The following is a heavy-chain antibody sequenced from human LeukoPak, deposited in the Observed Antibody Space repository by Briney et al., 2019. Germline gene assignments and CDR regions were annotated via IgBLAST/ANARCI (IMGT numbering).Heavy chain of an antibody. CDR2: ISDSGGST. CDR3: VRGYSFGPYGMDV. CDR1: GFPFSSYA. J-gene: IGHJ6*02. V-gene: IGHV3-64D*09. D-gene: IGHD2-15*01. Sequence: PGGSLRLSCAASGFPFSSYAMHWVRQAPGKGLEYVSAISDSGGSTYYADPVKGRFTISRDNSKNTLYLQMSSLRAGDTAVYFCVRGYSFGPYGMDVWGQGTTVTVSS.